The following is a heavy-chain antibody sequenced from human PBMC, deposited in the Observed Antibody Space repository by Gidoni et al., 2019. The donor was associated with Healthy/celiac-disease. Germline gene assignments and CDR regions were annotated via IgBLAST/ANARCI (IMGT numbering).Heavy chain of an antibody. CDR3: ARQGQHPALGDAFDI. CDR2: INPSGGST. CDR1: GYTFTSYY. D-gene: IGHD3-10*01. V-gene: IGHV1-46*01. J-gene: IGHJ3*02. Sequence: QVQLVQSGAEVKKPGASVKVSCKASGYTFTSYYMHWVRQAPGQGLEWMGIINPSGGSTSYAQKFQGRVTMTRDTSTSTVYMELSSLRSEDTAVYYCARQGQHPALGDAFDIWGQGTMVTVSS.